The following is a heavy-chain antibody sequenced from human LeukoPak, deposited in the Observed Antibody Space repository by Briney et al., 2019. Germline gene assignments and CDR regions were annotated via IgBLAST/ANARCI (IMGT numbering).Heavy chain of an antibody. J-gene: IGHJ4*02. Sequence: KSSETLSLTCTVSGGSISSYYWSWIRQPPGKGLEWIGYIYYSGSTNYNPSLKSRVTISVDTSENQFSLKLSSVTAADTAVYYCATLYSSGWNFDYWGQGTLVTVSS. D-gene: IGHD6-19*01. CDR3: ATLYSSGWNFDY. CDR2: IYYSGST. V-gene: IGHV4-59*01. CDR1: GGSISSYY.